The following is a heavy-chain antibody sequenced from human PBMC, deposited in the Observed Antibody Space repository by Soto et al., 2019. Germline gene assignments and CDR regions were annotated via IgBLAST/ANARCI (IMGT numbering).Heavy chain of an antibody. CDR2: IYYSGST. V-gene: IGHV4-59*01. D-gene: IGHD2-2*01. Sequence: SETLSLTCTVSGGSISSYYWSWIRQPPGKGLEWIGYIYYSGSTNYNPSLKSRVTISVDTSKNQFSLKLSSVTAADTAVYYCARAPPAAVYYFHYWGQGTLVTVS. CDR3: ARAPPAAVYYFHY. CDR1: GGSISSYY. J-gene: IGHJ4*02.